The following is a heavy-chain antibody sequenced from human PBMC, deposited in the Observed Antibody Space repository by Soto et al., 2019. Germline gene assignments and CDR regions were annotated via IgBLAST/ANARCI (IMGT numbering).Heavy chain of an antibody. CDR3: AKEDDFWSGFFDP. CDR2: ISASARNT. D-gene: IGHD3-3*01. CDR1: GFTFSKYA. J-gene: IGHJ5*02. V-gene: IGHV3-23*01. Sequence: PGGSLRLSCAASGFTFSKYAMNWVRQAPGKGLEWVSTISASARNTYYADSVKGRFTISRDNSKNMLYMQMNSLRAEDTAVYYCAKEDDFWSGFFDPWGQGTLVTVSS.